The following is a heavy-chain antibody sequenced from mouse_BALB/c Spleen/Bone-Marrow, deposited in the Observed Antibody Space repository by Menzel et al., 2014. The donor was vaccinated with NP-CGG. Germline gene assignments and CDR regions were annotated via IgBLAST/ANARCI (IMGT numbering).Heavy chain of an antibody. Sequence: VQLQQPGAELVKPGASVKLSCTASGFNIKDTYMHWVKQRPEQGLEWIGRIDPANGNTKYDPKFQGKATITADTSSNTAYLQLSSLTSEDTAVYYCARGLLQCYYAMDYWGQGTSVTVSS. D-gene: IGHD2-3*01. V-gene: IGHV14-3*02. J-gene: IGHJ4*01. CDR1: GFNIKDTY. CDR2: IDPANGNT. CDR3: ARGLLQCYYAMDY.